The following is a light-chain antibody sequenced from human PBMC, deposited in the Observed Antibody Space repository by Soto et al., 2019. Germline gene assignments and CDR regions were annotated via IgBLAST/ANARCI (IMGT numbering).Light chain of an antibody. Sequence: DIQMTQSPSSLYASVGDRVTITCRASQSISSYLNWYQQKPGKAPKLLIYAASSLQSGVPSRFSGSGSGTDFTLTISSLQPEDFATYYCQQSYSTPPENTFGPGTKVDIK. CDR1: QSISSY. CDR2: AAS. J-gene: IGKJ3*01. CDR3: QQSYSTPPENT. V-gene: IGKV1-39*01.